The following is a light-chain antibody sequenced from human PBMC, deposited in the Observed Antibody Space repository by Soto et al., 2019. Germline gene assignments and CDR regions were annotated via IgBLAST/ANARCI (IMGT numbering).Light chain of an antibody. CDR1: SSDVGGYNH. CDR2: DVS. V-gene: IGLV2-14*01. Sequence: QSVLAQPASVSGSPGQSITISCTGTSSDVGGYNHVTWYQQHPGKAPNLMIYDVSNRPSGVSNRFSGSKSGNTASLTISGLQAEDEADYYCCSYTSSSTLVFGTGTKLTVL. J-gene: IGLJ1*01. CDR3: CSYTSSSTLV.